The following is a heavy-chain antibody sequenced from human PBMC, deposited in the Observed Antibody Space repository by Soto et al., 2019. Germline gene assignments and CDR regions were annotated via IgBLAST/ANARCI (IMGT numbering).Heavy chain of an antibody. Sequence: GGSLRLSCAASGFTFSSYAMSWVRQAPGKGLEWVSAISGSGESTYYADSVKDRVTISRDNSKNTHYLQMNSLRAEDTAIYYCASAVNWNYDPFDYWGQGTLVTVSS. J-gene: IGHJ4*02. D-gene: IGHD1-7*01. CDR2: ISGSGEST. V-gene: IGHV3-23*01. CDR1: GFTFSSYA. CDR3: ASAVNWNYDPFDY.